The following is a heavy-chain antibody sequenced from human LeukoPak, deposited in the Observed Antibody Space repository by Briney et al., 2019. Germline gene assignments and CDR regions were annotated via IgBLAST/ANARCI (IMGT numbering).Heavy chain of an antibody. J-gene: IGHJ4*02. CDR3: ARSETIAARVFDY. CDR1: GGSFSGYY. Sequence: SEILSLTCAVYGGSFSGYYWSWIRQPPGKGLEWIGEINHSGSTNYNPSLKSRVTISVDTSKNQFSLKLSSVTAADTAVYYCARSETIAARVFDYWGQGTLVTVSS. V-gene: IGHV4-34*01. D-gene: IGHD6-6*01. CDR2: INHSGST.